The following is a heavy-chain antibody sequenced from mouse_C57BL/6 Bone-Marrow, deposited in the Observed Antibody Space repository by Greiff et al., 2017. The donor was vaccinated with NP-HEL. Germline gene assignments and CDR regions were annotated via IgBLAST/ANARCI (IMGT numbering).Heavy chain of an antibody. CDR2: IWSGGST. D-gene: IGHD2-2*01. Sequence: QVQLQQSGPGLVQPSQSLSITCTVSGFSLTSYGVHWVRQSPGQGLEWLGVIWSGGSTDYNAAFISRLSISKDNSKSQVFFNMNSLQADDTDIYYCARNFTPYGYPYAMDYWGQGTSVTVSS. J-gene: IGHJ4*01. CDR1: GFSLTSYG. V-gene: IGHV2-2*01. CDR3: ARNFTPYGYPYAMDY.